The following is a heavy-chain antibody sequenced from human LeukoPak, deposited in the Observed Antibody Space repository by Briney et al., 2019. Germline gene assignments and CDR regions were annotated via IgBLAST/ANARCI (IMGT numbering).Heavy chain of an antibody. D-gene: IGHD1-26*01. CDR2: IRYDGSNK. V-gene: IGHV3-30*02. CDR1: GFTFSSYG. CDR3: ARGFYSGSYRVEYFQH. Sequence: GGSLRLSCAASGFTFSSYGMHWVRQAPGKGLEWVAFIRYDGSNKYYADSVKGRFTISRDNSKNTLDLQMSSLRAEDTAVYYCARGFYSGSYRVEYFQHWGQGTLVTVSS. J-gene: IGHJ1*01.